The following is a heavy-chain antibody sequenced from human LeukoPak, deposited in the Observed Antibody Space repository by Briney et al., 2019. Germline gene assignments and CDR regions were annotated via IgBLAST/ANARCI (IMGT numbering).Heavy chain of an antibody. CDR3: ARRFLYDSSGYYNL. D-gene: IGHD3-22*01. CDR1: GGSISSSSYY. J-gene: IGHJ4*02. CDR2: IYYSGST. V-gene: IGHV4-39*01. Sequence: SETLSLTCTVSGGSISSSSYYWGWIRQPPGKGLEWIGSIYYSGSTYYNPSLKSRVTISVDTSKSQFSLKLSSVTAADTAVYYCARRFLYDSSGYYNLWGQGTLVTVSS.